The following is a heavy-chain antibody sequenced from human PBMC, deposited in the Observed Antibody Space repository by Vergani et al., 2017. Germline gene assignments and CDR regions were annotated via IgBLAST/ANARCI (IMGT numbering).Heavy chain of an antibody. CDR2: IYHSGST. V-gene: IGHV4-38-2*01. CDR3: ARRKQGSLDY. D-gene: IGHD1/OR15-1a*01. J-gene: IGHJ4*02. Sequence: QVQLQESGPGLVKPLETLSLTCAVSGYSISSGYYWGWIRQPPGKGLEWIGSIYHSGSTYYNPSLKSRVTISVDTSKNQFSLKLSSVTAADTAVYYCARRKQGSLDYWGQGTLVTVSS. CDR1: GYSISSGYY.